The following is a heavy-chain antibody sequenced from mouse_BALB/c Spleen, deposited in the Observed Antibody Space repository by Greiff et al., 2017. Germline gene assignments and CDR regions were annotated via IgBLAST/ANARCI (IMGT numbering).Heavy chain of an antibody. Sequence: VQLQQSGAELVKPGASVKLSCKASGYTFTSYYMYWVKQRPGQGLEWIGEINPSNGGTNFNEKFKSKATLTVDKSSSTAYMQLSSLTSEDSAVYYCTRGSYYGTGDWYFDVWGAGTTVTVSS. V-gene: IGHV1S81*02. CDR1: GYTFTSYY. CDR3: TRGSYYGTGDWYFDV. J-gene: IGHJ1*01. CDR2: INPSNGGT. D-gene: IGHD1-2*01.